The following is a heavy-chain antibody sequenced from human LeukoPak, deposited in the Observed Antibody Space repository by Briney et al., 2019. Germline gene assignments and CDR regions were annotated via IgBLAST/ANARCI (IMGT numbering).Heavy chain of an antibody. V-gene: IGHV4-39*07. CDR1: GGSISSSSYY. J-gene: IGHJ4*02. CDR3: ARARRSSGWYGY. D-gene: IGHD6-19*01. CDR2: IYYSGST. Sequence: SETLSLTCTVSGGSISSSSYYWGWIRQPPGKGLEWIGSIYYSGSTYYNPSLKSRVTISVDTSKNQFSLKLSSVTAADTAVYYCARARRSSGWYGYWGQGTLVTVSS.